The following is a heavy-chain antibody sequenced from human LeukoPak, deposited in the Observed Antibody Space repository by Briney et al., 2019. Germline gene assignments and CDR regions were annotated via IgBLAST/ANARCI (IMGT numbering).Heavy chain of an antibody. CDR2: ISSSSSYI. CDR1: GFTFSSYS. V-gene: IGHV3-21*04. Sequence: PGGSLRLSCAASGFTFSSYSMNWVRQAPGKGLEWVSFISSSSSYIYYADSVKGRFTISRDNAKNTLYLQMNSLKTEDTAVYYCTRGGGSGSYHDYWGQGTLVTVSS. D-gene: IGHD1-26*01. CDR3: TRGGGSGSYHDY. J-gene: IGHJ4*02.